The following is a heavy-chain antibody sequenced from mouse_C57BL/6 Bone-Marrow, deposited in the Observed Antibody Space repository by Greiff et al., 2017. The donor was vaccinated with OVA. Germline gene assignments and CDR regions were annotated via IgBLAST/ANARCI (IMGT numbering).Heavy chain of an antibody. V-gene: IGHV1-80*01. CDR1: GYAFSSYW. Sequence: QVQLQQSGAELVKPGASVKISCKASGYAFSSYWMNWVKQRPGKGLEWIGQIYPGDGDTNYNGKFKGKATLTADKSSSTAYMQLSSLTSEDSAVYFCARETAQATGWFAYWGQGTLVTVSA. CDR2: IYPGDGDT. D-gene: IGHD3-2*02. CDR3: ARETAQATGWFAY. J-gene: IGHJ3*01.